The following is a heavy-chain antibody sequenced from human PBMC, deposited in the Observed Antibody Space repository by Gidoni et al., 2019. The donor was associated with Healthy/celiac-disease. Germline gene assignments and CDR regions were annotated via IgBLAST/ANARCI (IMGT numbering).Heavy chain of an antibody. CDR3: AKAAATQTFFDY. V-gene: IGHV3-9*01. CDR2: ISWNSGSI. J-gene: IGHJ4*02. Sequence: EVQLVESGGGLVQPGRSLRLSCAASGFTFDDYAMHWVRQAPGKGLEWVSGISWNSGSIGYADSVKGRFTISRDNAKNSLYLQMNSLRAEDTALYYCAKAAATQTFFDYWGQGTLVTVSS. D-gene: IGHD2-15*01. CDR1: GFTFDDYA.